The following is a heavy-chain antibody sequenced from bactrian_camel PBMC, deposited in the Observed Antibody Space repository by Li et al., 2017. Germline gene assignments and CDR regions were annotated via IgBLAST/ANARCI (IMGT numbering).Heavy chain of an antibody. CDR2: VAKYGIV. Sequence: VQLVESGGGSVQAGGSLRLSCAASGDTVSSYCMGWFRQSPGQEREGIATVAKYGIVTYSLPAKGRFTISRDVAKRTLSLQMSNIEADDTATYYCALDGLARGNCVYVLGPGDPGHRL. V-gene: IGHV3S67*01. CDR1: GDTVSSYC. CDR3: ALDGLARGNCVYV. J-gene: IGHJ4*01. D-gene: IGHD5*01.